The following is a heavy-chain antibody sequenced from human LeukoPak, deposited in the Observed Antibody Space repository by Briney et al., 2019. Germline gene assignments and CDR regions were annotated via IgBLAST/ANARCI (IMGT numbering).Heavy chain of an antibody. Sequence: SETLSLTCTVSGGSISSYYRSWIRQPPGKGLEWIGYIYYSGSTNYNPSLKSRVTISVDTSKNQFSLKLSSVTAADTAVYYCARVGSSGWPNWFDPWGQGTLVTVSS. CDR1: GGSISSYY. CDR3: ARVGSSGWPNWFDP. CDR2: IYYSGST. J-gene: IGHJ5*02. V-gene: IGHV4-59*01. D-gene: IGHD6-19*01.